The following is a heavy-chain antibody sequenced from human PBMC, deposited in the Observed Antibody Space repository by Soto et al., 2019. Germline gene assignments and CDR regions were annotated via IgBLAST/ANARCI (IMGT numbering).Heavy chain of an antibody. Sequence: ASVKVSCKASGYTFTSYYMHWVRQAPGQGLEWMGIINPSGGNTSYAQKFQGRVTMTRDTSTSTVYMELSSLRSEDTAVYYCARANNIAAAGTYGMDVWGQGTTVTVSS. D-gene: IGHD6-13*01. CDR3: ARANNIAAAGTYGMDV. CDR2: INPSGGNT. CDR1: GYTFTSYY. J-gene: IGHJ6*02. V-gene: IGHV1-46*01.